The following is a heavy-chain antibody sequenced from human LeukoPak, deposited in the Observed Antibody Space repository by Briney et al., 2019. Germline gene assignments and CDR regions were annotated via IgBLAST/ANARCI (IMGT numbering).Heavy chain of an antibody. CDR2: IYYSGST. J-gene: IGHJ4*02. CDR1: GGSISSYY. CDR3: ARSHYDFWSGSGVFDY. Sequence: SETLSLTCTVSGGSISSYYWSWIRQPPGKGLEWIGYIYYSGSTNYNPSLKSRVTISVDTSKNQFSLKLSSVTAADTAVYYCARSHYDFWSGSGVFDYWGQGTLVTVSS. V-gene: IGHV4-59*01. D-gene: IGHD3-3*01.